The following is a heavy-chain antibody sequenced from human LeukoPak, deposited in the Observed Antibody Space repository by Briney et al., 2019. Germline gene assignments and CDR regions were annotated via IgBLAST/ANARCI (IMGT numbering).Heavy chain of an antibody. CDR2: INHSGST. CDR3: ARVVNHPRNWFDP. CDR1: GGSFSGYY. Sequence: SETLSLTCAVYGGSFSGYYWSWIRQPPGQGLEWIGEINHSGSTNYNPSLKSRVTISVDTSKNQFSLKLSSVTAADTAVYYCARVVNHPRNWFDPWGQGTLVTVSS. V-gene: IGHV4-34*01. J-gene: IGHJ5*02. D-gene: IGHD1-14*01.